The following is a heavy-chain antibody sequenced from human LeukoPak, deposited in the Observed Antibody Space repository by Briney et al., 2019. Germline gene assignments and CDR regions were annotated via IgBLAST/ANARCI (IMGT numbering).Heavy chain of an antibody. V-gene: IGHV4-59*01. CDR2: IYYSGST. CDR1: GGSISSYY. D-gene: IGHD6-19*01. J-gene: IGHJ4*02. CDR3: ARVSRGWLGSLNFDY. Sequence: SETLSLTCTVSGGSISSYYWSWIRQPPGKGLEWIGYIYYSGSTNYNPSLKSRVTISVDTSKNQFSLKLSSVTAADTAVYYCARVSRGWLGSLNFDYWGQGTLVTVSS.